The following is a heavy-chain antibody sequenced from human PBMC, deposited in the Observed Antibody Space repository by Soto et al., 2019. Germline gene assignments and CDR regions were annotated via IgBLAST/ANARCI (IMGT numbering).Heavy chain of an antibody. Sequence: GASVKVSCKASGYTFTSYYMHWVRQAPGQGLEWMGMINPSGGSTSYAQKFQGRVTMTRETSTSTVYMELSSLRSEDTAVYYCARDQSGSSSPGGYFDYGGQGTLVTVSS. CDR3: ARDQSGSSSPGGYFDY. J-gene: IGHJ4*02. CDR1: GYTFTSYY. D-gene: IGHD6-13*01. CDR2: INPSGGST. V-gene: IGHV1-46*01.